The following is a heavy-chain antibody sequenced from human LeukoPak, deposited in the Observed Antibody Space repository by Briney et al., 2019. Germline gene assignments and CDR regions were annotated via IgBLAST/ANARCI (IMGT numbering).Heavy chain of an antibody. D-gene: IGHD3-16*02. Sequence: ASVKVSCKVSGYSLTELPMHWVRQATGKGLEWVGGISPGDGETIYAQRFQGRVTMTEATSTDTAYMELRSLTYEDTAVYYCATRLGEFSSRDAFNIWGQGTMVTVSS. CDR3: ATRLGEFSSRDAFNI. CDR1: GYSLTELP. V-gene: IGHV1-24*01. J-gene: IGHJ3*02. CDR2: ISPGDGET.